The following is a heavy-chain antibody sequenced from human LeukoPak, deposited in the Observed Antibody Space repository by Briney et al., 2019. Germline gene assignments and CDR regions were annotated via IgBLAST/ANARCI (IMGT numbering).Heavy chain of an antibody. J-gene: IGHJ4*02. Sequence: SETLSLTCTVSGGSISSSSYYWGWIRQPPGEGLEWIGSIYYSGSTYYNPSLKRRVTISVDTSKNQFSLKLSSVTAADTAVYYCARAAMVRGVIMPFDYWGQGTLVTVSS. CDR1: GGSISSSSYY. V-gene: IGHV4-39*01. D-gene: IGHD3-10*01. CDR2: IYYSGST. CDR3: ARAAMVRGVIMPFDY.